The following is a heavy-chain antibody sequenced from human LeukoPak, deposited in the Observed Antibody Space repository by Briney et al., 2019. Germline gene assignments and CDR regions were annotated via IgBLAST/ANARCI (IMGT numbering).Heavy chain of an antibody. D-gene: IGHD1-26*01. CDR3: ARGGREWEPPGYY. CDR1: GGSISSFY. Sequence: PSETLSLTCTVSGGSISSFYWSWLRQPPGKGLEWLGYIYYSGSTNYNPSLKSRVTISVDTSKNRFSLKLSSVTAADTAVYYCARGGREWEPPGYYWGQGTLVTVSS. V-gene: IGHV4-59*01. CDR2: IYYSGST. J-gene: IGHJ4*02.